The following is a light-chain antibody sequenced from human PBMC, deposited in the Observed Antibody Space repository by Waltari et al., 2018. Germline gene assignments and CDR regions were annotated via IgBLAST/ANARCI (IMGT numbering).Light chain of an antibody. Sequence: QLVLTQSPSASASLGASVKLTCTLSSGYRSDASAWHQQQPEKGPRYLMKVNSDVSHSKGDGIPDRFSGSSSGAERYLTISSLQSEDEADYYCQTGRHGIWVFGGGTKLTVL. V-gene: IGLV4-69*01. CDR2: VNSDVSH. J-gene: IGLJ3*02. CDR1: SGYRSDA. CDR3: QTGRHGIWV.